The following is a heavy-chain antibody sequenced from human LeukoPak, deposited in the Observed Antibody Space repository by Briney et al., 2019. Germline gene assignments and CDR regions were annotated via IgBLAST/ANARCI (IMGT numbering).Heavy chain of an antibody. CDR2: TYYRSKWYN. CDR1: GDSVSADSAT. V-gene: IGHV6-1*01. D-gene: IGHD4-23*01. Sequence: QTPSLTCAISGDSVSADSATWNWIRLSPSRGLEWLGRTYYRSKWYNDYAVSVKSRMTINPDTSKNQFSLQLNSVTPEDTAVYYCARTNDYGAKDYWGQGTLVTVSS. J-gene: IGHJ4*02. CDR3: ARTNDYGAKDY.